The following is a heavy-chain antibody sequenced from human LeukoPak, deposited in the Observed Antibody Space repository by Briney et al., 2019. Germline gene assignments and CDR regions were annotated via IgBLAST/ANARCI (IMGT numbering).Heavy chain of an antibody. Sequence: SETLSLTCTVSGGSISSYYWSLIRQPPGKGLEWIGYIYYSGSTNYNPSLKSRVTISVDTSKNQFSLKLSSVTAADTAVYYCARVEWSTQAWFDPWGQGTLVTVSS. D-gene: IGHD3-3*01. V-gene: IGHV4-59*08. CDR2: IYYSGST. CDR3: ARVEWSTQAWFDP. CDR1: GGSISSYY. J-gene: IGHJ5*02.